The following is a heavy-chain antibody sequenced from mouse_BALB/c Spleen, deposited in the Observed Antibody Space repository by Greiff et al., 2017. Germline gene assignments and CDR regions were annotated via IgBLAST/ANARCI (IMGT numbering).Heavy chain of an antibody. Sequence: VQLQQSGAELARPGASVKLSCKASGYTFTSYWMQWVKQRPGQGLEWIGAIYPGDGETRYTQKFKGKATLTADKSSSTAYMQLSSLASEDSAVYYCARNWDFYYYAMDYWGQGTSVTVSS. D-gene: IGHD4-1*01. CDR3: ARNWDFYYYAMDY. J-gene: IGHJ4*01. CDR1: GYTFTSYW. V-gene: IGHV1-87*01. CDR2: IYPGDGET.